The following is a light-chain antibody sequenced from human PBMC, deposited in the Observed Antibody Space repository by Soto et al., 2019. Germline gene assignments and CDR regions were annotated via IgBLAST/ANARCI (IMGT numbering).Light chain of an antibody. Sequence: DIQMTQSPSSLSASVGDRVTITCRASQGIKNDLGCYQRKPGKAPKRLIYAASSFQSGVPSRFSGCGSGTEFTLTINSLQPEDFATYYCVPHNTYPRTFGQGTKVDIK. CDR2: AAS. CDR1: QGIKND. V-gene: IGKV1-17*01. CDR3: VPHNTYPRT. J-gene: IGKJ1*01.